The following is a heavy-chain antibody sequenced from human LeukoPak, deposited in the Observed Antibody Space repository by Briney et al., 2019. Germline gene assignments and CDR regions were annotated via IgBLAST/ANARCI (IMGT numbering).Heavy chain of an antibody. Sequence: PGGSLRLSCAVSGFVFRNYWMSWVRQAPGKGLEWVANINYNGDKIYYVDSVKGRFTVSRDNARESLYLQMNSLRVEDTAVYYCARGRPHGNDYWGQGTLVTVSS. J-gene: IGHJ4*02. CDR2: INYNGDKI. CDR3: ARGRPHGNDY. D-gene: IGHD4-23*01. V-gene: IGHV3-7*01. CDR1: GFVFRNYW.